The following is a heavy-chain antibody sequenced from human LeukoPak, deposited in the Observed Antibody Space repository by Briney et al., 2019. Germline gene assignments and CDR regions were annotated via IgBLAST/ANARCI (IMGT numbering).Heavy chain of an antibody. CDR3: ARDHGSQDSGAWYVFDY. CDR1: GFTFNHYA. D-gene: IGHD6-19*01. J-gene: IGHJ4*02. Sequence: PGGSLRLSCAASGFTFNHYAMSWVRQAPGKGLEGVSGINHHGHTFYADSVKGRFTISRDNSKNTVFLQMNSLRADDTAEYFCARDHGSQDSGAWYVFDYWGRGTLVTVSS. V-gene: IGHV3-23*01. CDR2: INHHGHT.